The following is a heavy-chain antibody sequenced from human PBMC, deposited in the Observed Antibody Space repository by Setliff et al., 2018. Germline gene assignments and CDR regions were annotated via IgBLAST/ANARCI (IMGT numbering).Heavy chain of an antibody. J-gene: IGHJ5*02. D-gene: IGHD3-22*01. V-gene: IGHV1-69*06. CDR2: IIPLFETT. CDR1: GGIFNSFS. CDR3: ARAPSSTVINWFDP. Sequence: GASVKVSCKASGGIFNSFSITWVRQAPGQGLEWMGRIIPLFETTNYVEKFQGRVTITADKSTSTAYMELSSLRSEDTAVYYCARAPSSTVINWFDPWGQGTLVTVSS.